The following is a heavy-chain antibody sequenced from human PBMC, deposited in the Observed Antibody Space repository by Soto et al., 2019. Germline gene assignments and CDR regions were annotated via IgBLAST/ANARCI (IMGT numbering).Heavy chain of an antibody. CDR3: ARLVMRPGGYDSSGDYYYYYYGMDV. Sequence: GGSLRLSCAASGFTFSSYSMNWVRQAPGKGLEWVSSISSSSSYIYYADSVKGRFTISRDNAKNSLYLQMNSLRAEDTAVYYWARLVMRPGGYDSSGDYYYYYYGMDVWGQGTTVTVSS. V-gene: IGHV3-21*01. CDR1: GFTFSSYS. J-gene: IGHJ6*02. CDR2: ISSSSSYI. D-gene: IGHD5-12*01.